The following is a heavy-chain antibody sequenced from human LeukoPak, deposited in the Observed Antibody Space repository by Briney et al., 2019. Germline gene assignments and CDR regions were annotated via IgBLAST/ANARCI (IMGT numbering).Heavy chain of an antibody. D-gene: IGHD5-18*01. Sequence: GGSLRLSCAASGFTFSSYSMNWVRQAPGKGLEWVSSISSSSSYTFYADSVMGRFTISRDNAKNSLYLQMNGLRAEDTAVYYCARDRPSRRPGMVADYRGQGTLVTVSS. V-gene: IGHV3-21*01. CDR1: GFTFSSYS. CDR2: ISSSSSYT. CDR3: ARDRPSRRPGMVADY. J-gene: IGHJ4*02.